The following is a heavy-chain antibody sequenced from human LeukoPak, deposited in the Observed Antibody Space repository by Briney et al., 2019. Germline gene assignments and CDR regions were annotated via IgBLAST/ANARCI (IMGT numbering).Heavy chain of an antibody. D-gene: IGHD5-12*01. V-gene: IGHV4-59*08. CDR3: ASGYGDYYYYYMDV. Sequence: PSETLSLTCTVSGGSISSYYWSWIRQPPGKGLEWIGYIYYSGSTNYNPSLKSRVTISVDTSKNQFSLKLSSVTAADTAVYYCASGYGDYYYYYMDVWGKGTTVTVSS. CDR2: IYYSGST. J-gene: IGHJ6*03. CDR1: GGSISSYY.